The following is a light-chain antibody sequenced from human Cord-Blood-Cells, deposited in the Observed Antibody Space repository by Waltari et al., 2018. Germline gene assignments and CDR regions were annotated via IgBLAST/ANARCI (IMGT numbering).Light chain of an antibody. J-gene: IGLJ2*01. CDR3: CSYAGSYTLV. V-gene: IGLV2-11*01. CDR2: DVS. Sequence: QSALTQPRSVSGSPGQSVTISCTGTSSDVGGYNYVFCYQQHPGKAPKLMIYDVSKRPSGVPDRFSGSKSGNTASLTISGLQAEDEADYYCCSYAGSYTLVFGGGTKLTVL. CDR1: SSDVGGYNY.